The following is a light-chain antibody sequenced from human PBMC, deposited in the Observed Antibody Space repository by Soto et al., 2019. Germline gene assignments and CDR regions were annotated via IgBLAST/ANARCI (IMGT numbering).Light chain of an antibody. J-gene: IGLJ3*02. CDR1: SSDVGGYNY. CDR2: DVS. Sequence: QSVLTQPASVSGSPGQSITISCTGTSSDVGGYNYVSWYQQHPGKAPKLMIYDVSNRPSGVSNRFSASKSGNTASLTISGLQAEDEADYYCSSYTSRSTWVFGGGTKVTVL. V-gene: IGLV2-14*01. CDR3: SSYTSRSTWV.